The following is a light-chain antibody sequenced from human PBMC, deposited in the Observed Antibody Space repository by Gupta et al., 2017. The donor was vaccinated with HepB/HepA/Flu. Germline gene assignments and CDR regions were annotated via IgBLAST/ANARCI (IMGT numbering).Light chain of an antibody. Sequence: QSVLTQPPSVSGAPGQRVTISCTGSSSNIGAGYDVHGYQQLPGTAPKLLIDGNSNRPAGVPDRFSGSKSGTSASLAITGLQAEDEADYYCQSYDSSLSGSYVFGTGTKVTVL. CDR1: SSNIGAGYD. CDR3: QSYDSSLSGSYV. V-gene: IGLV1-40*01. J-gene: IGLJ1*01. CDR2: GNS.